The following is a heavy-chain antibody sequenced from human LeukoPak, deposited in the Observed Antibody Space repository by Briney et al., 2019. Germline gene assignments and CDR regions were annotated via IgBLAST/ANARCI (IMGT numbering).Heavy chain of an antibody. CDR2: ISYDGSNK. J-gene: IGHJ6*02. CDR3: ARGSSSGWYSASYYGMDV. Sequence: GRSLRLSCAASGFTFSSYAMHWVRQAPGKGLEWVAVISYDGSNKYYADSVKGRFTISRDNSKNTLYLQMNSLRAEDTAVYYCARGSSSGWYSASYYGMDVWGQGTTVTVSS. D-gene: IGHD6-19*01. V-gene: IGHV3-30-3*01. CDR1: GFTFSSYA.